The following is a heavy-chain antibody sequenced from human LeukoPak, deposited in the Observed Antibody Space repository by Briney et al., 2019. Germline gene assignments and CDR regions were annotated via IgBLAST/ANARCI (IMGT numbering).Heavy chain of an antibody. CDR2: IYTSGST. CDR1: GDFISNYY. Sequence: SETLSLTCNVSGDFISNYYWSWIRQPPGKGLEWIGRIYTSGSTNYNPSLKSRVTTSVDTSKNQFSLKLSSVTAADTAVYYCARAPQYRSSWYAGYFDYWGQGTLVIASS. D-gene: IGHD6-13*01. J-gene: IGHJ4*02. CDR3: ARAPQYRSSWYAGYFDY. V-gene: IGHV4-4*08.